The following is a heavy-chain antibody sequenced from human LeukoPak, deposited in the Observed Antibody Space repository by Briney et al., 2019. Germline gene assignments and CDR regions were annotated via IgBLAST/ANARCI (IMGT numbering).Heavy chain of an antibody. CDR1: GFTFSSYS. Sequence: GGSLRLSCAASGFTFSSYSMNWVRQAPGKGLEWVSSISGGSNYIYYADSLKGRFTISRDNAKNSLSLQMNSLRDEDTAVYYCAKAGPSGNKSGFDPWGQGTLVTVSS. CDR2: ISGGSNYI. D-gene: IGHD1-26*01. V-gene: IGHV3-21*01. CDR3: AKAGPSGNKSGFDP. J-gene: IGHJ5*02.